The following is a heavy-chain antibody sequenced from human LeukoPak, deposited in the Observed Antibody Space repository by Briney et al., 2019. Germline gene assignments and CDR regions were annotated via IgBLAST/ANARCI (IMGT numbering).Heavy chain of an antibody. V-gene: IGHV3-21*01. J-gene: IGHJ6*02. Sequence: GGSLRLSCAASGFTFSSYSMNWVRQAPGKGLEWVSSISSSSSYIYYADSVKGRFTISRDNAKNSLYLQMNSLRAEDTAVHYCARDLGYDFWSGYSRTYYGMDVWGQGTTVTVSS. CDR2: ISSSSSYI. D-gene: IGHD3-3*01. CDR3: ARDLGYDFWSGYSRTYYGMDV. CDR1: GFTFSSYS.